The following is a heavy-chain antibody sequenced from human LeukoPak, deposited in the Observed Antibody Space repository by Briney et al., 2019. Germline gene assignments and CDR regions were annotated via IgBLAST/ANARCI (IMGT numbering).Heavy chain of an antibody. Sequence: PGGSLRLSCAASGYTFSSYSMNWVRQAPGKGLEWIGRIYTSGSTNYNPSLKSRVTMSVDTSKNQFSLKLSSVTAADTAVYYCARVTYSSSSMSLDAFNIWGQGTMVTVSS. J-gene: IGHJ3*02. D-gene: IGHD6-6*01. CDR1: GYTFSSYS. CDR2: IYTSGST. CDR3: ARVTYSSSSMSLDAFNI. V-gene: IGHV4-4*07.